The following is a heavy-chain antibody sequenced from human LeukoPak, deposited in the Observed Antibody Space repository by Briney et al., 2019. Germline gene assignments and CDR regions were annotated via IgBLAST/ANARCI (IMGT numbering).Heavy chain of an antibody. CDR2: IYYSEST. D-gene: IGHD2-2*01. CDR1: GGSISSSSYY. J-gene: IGHJ4*02. CDR3: ARHKWGYCSSTSCSYHFDY. V-gene: IGHV4-39*01. Sequence: SETLSLTCTVSGGSISSSSYYWGWVRQPPGKGLEWIASIYYSESTNYNPSLKSRVTISVDTSKNHFSLKLSSVTAADTAVYYCARHKWGYCSSTSCSYHFDYWGQGTLVTVSS.